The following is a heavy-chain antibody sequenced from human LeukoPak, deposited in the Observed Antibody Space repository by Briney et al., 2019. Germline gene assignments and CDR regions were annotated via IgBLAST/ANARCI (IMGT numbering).Heavy chain of an antibody. CDR3: ARHEKNGGYYDN. V-gene: IGHV4-59*08. D-gene: IGHD3-22*01. CDR1: GGSINYYF. CDR2: IYYSGGT. Sequence: SEALSLTCTVSGGSINYYFWSWIRQPPGKGLEWIGYIYYSGGTDYNPSLKSRVTISVDTSKNQFSLQLRSVTAADTAVYYCARHEKNGGYYDNWGQGTLVTVSS. J-gene: IGHJ4*02.